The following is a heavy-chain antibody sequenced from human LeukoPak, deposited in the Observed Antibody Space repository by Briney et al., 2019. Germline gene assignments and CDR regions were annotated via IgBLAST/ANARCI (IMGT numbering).Heavy chain of an antibody. CDR3: ARGGVGAYAFDI. CDR2: IYYRGST. Sequence: SETLSLTCTVSGGSISSYYWSWIRQPPGKGLEWIGYIYYRGSTNYNPSLKSRVTISVDTSKDQFSLKLSSVTAADTAVYYCARGGVGAYAFDIWGQGTMVTVSS. J-gene: IGHJ3*02. CDR1: GGSISSYY. V-gene: IGHV4-59*01. D-gene: IGHD1-26*01.